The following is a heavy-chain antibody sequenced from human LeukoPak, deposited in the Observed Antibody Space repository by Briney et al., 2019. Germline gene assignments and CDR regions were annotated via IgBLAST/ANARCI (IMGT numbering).Heavy chain of an antibody. CDR3: AGDKYYYGSGSYYNPSNPFDP. CDR2: INHSGST. V-gene: IGHV4-34*01. Sequence: PSETLSLTCAVYGGSFSGYYWSWIRQPPGKGLEWIGEINHSGSTNYNPSLKSRVTMSVDTSKNQFSLKLSSVTAADTAVYYCAGDKYYYGSGSYYNPSNPFDPWGQGTLVTVSS. CDR1: GGSFSGYY. J-gene: IGHJ5*02. D-gene: IGHD3-10*01.